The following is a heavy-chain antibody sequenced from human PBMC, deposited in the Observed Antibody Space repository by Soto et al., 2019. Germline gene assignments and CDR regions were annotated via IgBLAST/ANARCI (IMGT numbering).Heavy chain of an antibody. Sequence: ASVKVSCKASGYTFTSYGISWVRQAPGQGLEWMGWISAYNGNTNYAQKLQGRVTMTTDTSTSTAYMELRSLRSDDTAVYYCARVLSHYDFWSGYYRWFDYWGQGTLVTVSS. CDR3: ARVLSHYDFWSGYYRWFDY. CDR2: ISAYNGNT. D-gene: IGHD3-3*01. J-gene: IGHJ5*01. CDR1: GYTFTSYG. V-gene: IGHV1-18*01.